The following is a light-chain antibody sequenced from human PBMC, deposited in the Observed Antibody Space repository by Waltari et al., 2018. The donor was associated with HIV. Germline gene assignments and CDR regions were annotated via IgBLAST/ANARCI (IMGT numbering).Light chain of an antibody. CDR2: EVS. CDR3: SSYTSSSTLL. CDR1: SRDVGGYNY. V-gene: IGLV2-14*01. J-gene: IGLJ3*02. Sequence: QSALTQPAPGAGSPGQSINHPCPGTSRDVGGYNYVSWYQQHPGKAPKLMIYEVSNRPSGVSNRFSGSKSGNTASLTISGLQAEDEADYYCSSYTSSSTLLFGGGTKLTVL.